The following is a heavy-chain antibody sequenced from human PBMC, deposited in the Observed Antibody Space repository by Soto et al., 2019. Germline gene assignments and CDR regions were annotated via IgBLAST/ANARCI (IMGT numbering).Heavy chain of an antibody. J-gene: IGHJ4*02. D-gene: IGHD3-10*01. CDR3: ARDPRITMVRRDTIFDY. CDR2: ISYDGSNK. Sequence: GGSLRLSCAASGFTFSSYAMHWVRQAPGKGLEWVAVISYDGSNKYYADSVKGRFTISRDNSKNTLYLQMNSLRAEDTAVYYCARDPRITMVRRDTIFDYWGQGTLVTVSS. V-gene: IGHV3-30-3*01. CDR1: GFTFSSYA.